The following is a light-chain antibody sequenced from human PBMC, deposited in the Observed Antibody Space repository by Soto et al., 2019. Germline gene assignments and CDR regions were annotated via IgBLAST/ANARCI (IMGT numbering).Light chain of an antibody. CDR3: QQYGSSGT. J-gene: IGKJ1*01. V-gene: IGKV3-20*01. CDR2: GAS. CDR1: QSVSNNY. Sequence: IFLAQAPFTLSLSPGEIATLPCRASQSVSNNYLAWYQQKPGQAPRLLIYGASNRATGIPDRFSGSGSGTDFTLTISRLEPEDFAVYYCQQYGSSGTFGQGTKVDI.